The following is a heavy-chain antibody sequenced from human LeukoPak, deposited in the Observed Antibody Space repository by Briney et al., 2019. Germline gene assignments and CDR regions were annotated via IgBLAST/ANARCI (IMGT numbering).Heavy chain of an antibody. CDR1: GFTFSDYY. V-gene: IGHV3-11*01. Sequence: GGSLRLSCAASGFTFSDYYMSWIRQAPGKRLECVSYTSGSGSTVYYADSVRGRFTVSRDNAKKSLYLQINSLRAEDTAVYYCARGACVTCPRDYWGQGTLVTVSS. D-gene: IGHD2-21*01. CDR3: ARGACVTCPRDY. J-gene: IGHJ4*02. CDR2: TSGSGSTV.